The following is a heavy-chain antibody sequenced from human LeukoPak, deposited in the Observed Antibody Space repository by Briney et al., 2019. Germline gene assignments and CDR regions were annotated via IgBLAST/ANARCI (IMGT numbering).Heavy chain of an antibody. Sequence: GGSLRLSCAASGFTVSSNYMSWVRQAPGKGLEWVSVIYSGGSTYYADSVKGRFTISRDNSKNTLYLQMNSLRAEDTAVYYCATMTTVTTMCYYYGMDVWGQGTTVTVSS. D-gene: IGHD4-17*01. J-gene: IGHJ6*02. CDR1: GFTVSSNY. V-gene: IGHV3-66*01. CDR3: ATMTTVTTMCYYYGMDV. CDR2: IYSGGST.